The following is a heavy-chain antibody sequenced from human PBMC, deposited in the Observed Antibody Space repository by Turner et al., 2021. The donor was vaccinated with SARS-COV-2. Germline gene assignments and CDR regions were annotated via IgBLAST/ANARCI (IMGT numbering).Heavy chain of an antibody. D-gene: IGHD2-21*02. CDR1: GGSFSGYY. CDR3: AKGDDARKSGLL. V-gene: IGHV4-34*02. Sequence: QVQLQQWGAVLFKPSETLSLTCAVYGGSFSGYYWTWIRQPPEKGLEWIGEIQPSGTTYHKPSLKGRVTMSVDTSKNQFYLKVSSVTAADTAVYYCAKGDDARKSGLLWGQGTLVTVSS. J-gene: IGHJ4*02. CDR2: IQPSGTT.